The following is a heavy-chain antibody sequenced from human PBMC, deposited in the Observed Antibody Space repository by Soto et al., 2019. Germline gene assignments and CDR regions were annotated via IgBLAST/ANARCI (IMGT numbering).Heavy chain of an antibody. J-gene: IGHJ6*02. Sequence: ASVKVSCKASGGTFSSYAISWVRQAPGQGLEWMGGIIPIFGTANYAQKFQGRVTITADESTSTAYMELSSLRSEDTAVYYCASRYTNYDRNVMPSYYYYGMDVWGQGTTVTVSS. D-gene: IGHD3-9*01. V-gene: IGHV1-69*13. CDR3: ASRYTNYDRNVMPSYYYYGMDV. CDR1: GGTFSSYA. CDR2: IIPIFGTA.